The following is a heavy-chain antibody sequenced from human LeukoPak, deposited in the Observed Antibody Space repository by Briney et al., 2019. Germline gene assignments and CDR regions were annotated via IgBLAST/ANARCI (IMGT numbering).Heavy chain of an antibody. Sequence: SSETLSLTCAVYGGSFSGYYWSWIRQPPGKGLEWIGEINHSGSTNYNPSLKSRVTISVDTSKNQFSLKLSSVTAADTAVYYCARGAPEATTPYYFDYWGQGTLVTVSS. CDR1: GGSFSGYY. J-gene: IGHJ4*02. CDR3: ARGAPEATTPYYFDY. V-gene: IGHV4-34*01. CDR2: INHSGST. D-gene: IGHD5-24*01.